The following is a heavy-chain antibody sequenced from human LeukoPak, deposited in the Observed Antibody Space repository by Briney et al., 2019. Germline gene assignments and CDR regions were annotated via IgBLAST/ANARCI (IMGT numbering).Heavy chain of an antibody. Sequence: SETLSLTCTVSGGSISSSSYYWGWIRQPPGTGLEWIGSIYYSGSTYYNPSLKSRVTISVDTSKNQFSLKLSSVTAADTAVYYCARDTVVPAADNWFDPWGQGTLVTVSS. CDR2: IYYSGST. CDR3: ARDTVVPAADNWFDP. D-gene: IGHD2-2*01. CDR1: GGSISSSSYY. V-gene: IGHV4-39*07. J-gene: IGHJ5*02.